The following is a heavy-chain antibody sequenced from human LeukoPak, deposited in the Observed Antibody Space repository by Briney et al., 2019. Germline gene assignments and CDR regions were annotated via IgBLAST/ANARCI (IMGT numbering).Heavy chain of an antibody. D-gene: IGHD3/OR15-3a*01. J-gene: IGHJ4*02. CDR3: ARADGTGGPYDY. V-gene: IGHV3-30*02. CDR2: IRYDGSNK. CDR1: GFTFSSYG. Sequence: GGSLRLSCAASGFTFSSYGMHWVRQAPGKGLEWVAFIRYDGSNKYYADSVKGRFTISRDNSKNTLFLQMNSLRAEDTAVYYCARADGTGGPYDYWGQGTLVTVSS.